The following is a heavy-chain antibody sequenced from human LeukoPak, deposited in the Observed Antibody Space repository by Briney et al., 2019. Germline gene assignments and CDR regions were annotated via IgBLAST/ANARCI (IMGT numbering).Heavy chain of an antibody. J-gene: IGHJ5*02. CDR1: GFTFSSYG. D-gene: IGHD3-10*01. Sequence: GRSLRLSCAASGFTFSSYGMHWVRQAPGKGLEWVAMISYDGSSTYYADSVKGRFTISRDSSQNTLYLQMNSLRSDDTAVYYCARTYYGSGSYSWFDPWGQGTLVSVSS. V-gene: IGHV3-30*03. CDR3: ARTYYGSGSYSWFDP. CDR2: ISYDGSST.